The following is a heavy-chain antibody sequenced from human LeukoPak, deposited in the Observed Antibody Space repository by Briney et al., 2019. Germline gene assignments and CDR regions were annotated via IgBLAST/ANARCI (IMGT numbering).Heavy chain of an antibody. J-gene: IGHJ4*02. V-gene: IGHV4-39*01. CDR2: IYYSKNT. CDR1: GGSISSNSSC. D-gene: IGHD2-8*02. Sequence: KPSETLSLTCTVSGGSISSNSSCWVWIRQPPGKGLEWIGSIYYSKNTYYNPSLKSRVTISADTSKNQFSLTLGSVSATDTAVSYFVSTRGVSYSYCLLWRRRTLVTVSS. CDR3: VSTRGVSYSYCLL.